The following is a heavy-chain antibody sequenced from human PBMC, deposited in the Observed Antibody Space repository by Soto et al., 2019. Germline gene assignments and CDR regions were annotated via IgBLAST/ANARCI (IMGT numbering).Heavy chain of an antibody. CDR1: GGSMISYY. CDR2: IYYSGST. V-gene: IGHV4-59*06. CDR3: ARSGYSYGPNPLLY. Sequence: PSETLSLTCTVSGGSMISYYWSWIRQPPGRGLEWIGYIYYSGSTYYNPSLKSRVTISVDTSKNQFSLKLSSVTAADTAVYYCARSGYSYGPNPLLYWGQGTLVTVSS. J-gene: IGHJ4*02. D-gene: IGHD5-18*01.